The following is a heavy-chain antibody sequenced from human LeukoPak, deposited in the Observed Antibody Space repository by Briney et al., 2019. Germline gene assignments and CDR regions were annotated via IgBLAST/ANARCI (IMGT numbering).Heavy chain of an antibody. CDR2: ISYDGSHK. V-gene: IGHV3-30*18. CDR3: AKDNVVYGSGYNWFDF. Sequence: SGGSLRLSCAASGFTFSRFGMHWVRQAPGKGLEWVAVISYDGSHKYYADSVKGRFTISRDNSKNTLYLQMNSLRAEDTALYYCAKDNVVYGSGYNWFDFWGQGTLVTVSS. D-gene: IGHD3-10*01. CDR1: GFTFSRFG. J-gene: IGHJ5*01.